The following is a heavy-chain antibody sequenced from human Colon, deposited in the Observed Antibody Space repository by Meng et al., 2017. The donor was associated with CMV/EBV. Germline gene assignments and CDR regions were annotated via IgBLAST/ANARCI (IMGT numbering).Heavy chain of an antibody. J-gene: IGHJ4*02. CDR1: GFTFTSYD. D-gene: IGHD2-15*01. CDR3: ARDRWFTF. Sequence: EVQLLECGGGLVQPGGSMRLSCAASGFTFTSYDMSWVRQAPGKGLEWVSTIGRGSGANYADSVKGRFTMSRDNSRNTVYLEMNNLRAEDTAIYYCARDRWFTFWGQGVLVTVSS. CDR2: IGRGSGA. V-gene: IGHV3-23*01.